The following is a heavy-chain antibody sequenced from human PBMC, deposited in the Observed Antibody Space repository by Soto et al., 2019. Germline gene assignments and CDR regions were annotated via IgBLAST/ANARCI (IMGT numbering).Heavy chain of an antibody. V-gene: IGHV3-23*01. D-gene: IGHD6-19*01. CDR1: GFTFSSYA. Sequence: GGSLRLSCAASGFTFSSYAMSWVRQAPGKGLEWVSAINGSGGSIYYADSVKGRFTISRDNSKNTLYLQRNSLRAEDTAVYYCAKSGVSYSSGWYLDYWGQGTLVTVSS. CDR2: INGSGGSI. CDR3: AKSGVSYSSGWYLDY. J-gene: IGHJ4*02.